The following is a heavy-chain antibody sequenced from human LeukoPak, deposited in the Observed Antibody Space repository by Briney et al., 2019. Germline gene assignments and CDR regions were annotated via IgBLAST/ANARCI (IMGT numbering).Heavy chain of an antibody. V-gene: IGHV3-53*01. Sequence: GGSLRLSCAASGFTVSSNYMIWVRQAPGKGLEWVSVIYSGGRTYYADSVKGRFTISRDNSKNTLYLDMNSLRAEDTAVYYCASRSAGDYVNTFDIWGQGAMVTVSS. CDR3: ASRSAGDYVNTFDI. CDR1: GFTVSSNY. CDR2: IYSGGRT. D-gene: IGHD4-17*01. J-gene: IGHJ3*02.